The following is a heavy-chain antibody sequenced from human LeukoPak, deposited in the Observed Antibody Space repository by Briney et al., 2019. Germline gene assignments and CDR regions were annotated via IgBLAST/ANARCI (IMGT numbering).Heavy chain of an antibody. CDR2: IIPILGIA. CDR1: GGTFSSYA. J-gene: IGHJ4*02. Sequence: SVKFSCKASGGTFSSYAISWVRQAPGQGLEWMGRIIPILGIANYAQKFQGRVTITADKSTSTAYMELSSLRSEDTAVYYCARSYYYDSSGYYPQDYWGQGTLVTVSS. D-gene: IGHD3-22*01. CDR3: ARSYYYDSSGYYPQDY. V-gene: IGHV1-69*04.